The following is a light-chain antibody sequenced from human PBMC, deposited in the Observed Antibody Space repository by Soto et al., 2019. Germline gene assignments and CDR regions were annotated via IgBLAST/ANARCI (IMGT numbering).Light chain of an antibody. CDR1: QSVSSN. Sequence: EILMTQTPATLSVSPGERATLSCRASQSVSSNLAWYQQKPGQAPRLLIYAVSTRATGIPARFSGSGSGTEFTLTINSLQSEDFAVYYCQQYNNWPPTWTSGQGTNVEI. CDR3: QQYNNWPPTWT. V-gene: IGKV3-15*01. J-gene: IGKJ1*01. CDR2: AVS.